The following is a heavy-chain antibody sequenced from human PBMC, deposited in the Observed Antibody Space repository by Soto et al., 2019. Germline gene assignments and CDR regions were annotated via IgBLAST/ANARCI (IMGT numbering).Heavy chain of an antibody. CDR3: VAMYGMDV. CDR1: GFTFSSYW. CDR2: INSDGSST. J-gene: IGHJ6*02. Sequence: PGGSLRLSCADSGFTFSSYWMHWVRQAPGKGLVRVSRINSDGSSTSYADSVKGRFTISRDNAKNTLYLQMNSLRAEDTAVYYCVAMYGMDVWGQGTTVTVSS. V-gene: IGHV3-74*01.